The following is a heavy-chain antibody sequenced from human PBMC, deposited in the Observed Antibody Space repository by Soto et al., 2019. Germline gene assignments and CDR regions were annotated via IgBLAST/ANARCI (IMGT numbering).Heavy chain of an antibody. CDR2: ISGSGDST. CDR1: GFTFSNFI. Sequence: GGSLRLSCAASGFTFSNFIMTWVRQAPGKGLECVSTISGSGDSTYYAVSVKGRFAISRDNSKDTLYLQMNRLRAEDTAVYYCVKDGYGKADYWGQGTMVTVSS. J-gene: IGHJ4*02. V-gene: IGHV3-23*01. CDR3: VKDGYGKADY. D-gene: IGHD1-1*01.